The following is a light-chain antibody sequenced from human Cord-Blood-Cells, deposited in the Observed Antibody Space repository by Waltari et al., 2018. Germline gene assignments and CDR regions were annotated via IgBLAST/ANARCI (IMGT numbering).Light chain of an antibody. CDR1: SSDVGSYNL. V-gene: IGLV2-23*01. CDR2: EGS. CDR3: CSYAGWV. Sequence: QSALTQPASVSGSPGQSITISCTGTSSDVGSYNLVSWYQQHPGKAPKLIIYEGSKRPSGVSNPFSGSKSGNTASLTISGLQAEDEADYYCCSYAGWVFGGGTKLTVL. J-gene: IGLJ3*02.